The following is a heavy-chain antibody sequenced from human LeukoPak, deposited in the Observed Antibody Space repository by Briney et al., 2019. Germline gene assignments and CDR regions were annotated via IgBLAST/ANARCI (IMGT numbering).Heavy chain of an antibody. CDR1: GYIFTSYW. CDR2: IYPGDSDT. J-gene: IGHJ4*02. D-gene: IGHD3-22*01. CDR3: ARRADYYDSSGPIR. V-gene: IGHV5-51*01. Sequence: GASLQISCKGSGYIFTSYWIGWVRQLPGKGLEWMGIIYPGDSDTRYSPSFQGQVTISADKSISTAYLQWSSLKASDTAMYYCARRADYYDSSGPIRWGQGTLVTVSS.